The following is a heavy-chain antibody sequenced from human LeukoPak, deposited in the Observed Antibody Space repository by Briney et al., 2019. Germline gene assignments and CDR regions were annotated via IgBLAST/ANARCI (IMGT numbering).Heavy chain of an antibody. V-gene: IGHV3-23*01. J-gene: IGHJ4*02. CDR1: GFTFSSYA. CDR3: AKDRPRWLQEY. D-gene: IGHD5-24*01. Sequence: AGGSLRLSCAASGFTFSSYAMSWVRQAPGKGLELVSAISGSGGSTYYADSVRGRFTISTDNSKNTLYLQMNSLRAEDTAVYYCAKDRPRWLQEYWGQGTLVTVSS. CDR2: ISGSGGST.